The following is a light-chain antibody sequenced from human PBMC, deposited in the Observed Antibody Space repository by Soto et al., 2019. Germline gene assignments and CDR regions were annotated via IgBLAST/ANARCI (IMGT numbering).Light chain of an antibody. CDR1: QDISKN. Sequence: IQMTQSPSSLSASVGDRVTITCQASQDISKNLNWYQQKPGKAPKLLIYDASSLQTGVPARFSGNGSATHFTFTISTLQHEDISPYYCQQYDNLLPIPFGQGTRLEIK. CDR3: QQYDNLLPIP. CDR2: DAS. V-gene: IGKV1-33*01. J-gene: IGKJ5*01.